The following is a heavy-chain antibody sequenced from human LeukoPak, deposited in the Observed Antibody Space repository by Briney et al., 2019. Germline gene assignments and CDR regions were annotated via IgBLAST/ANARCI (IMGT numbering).Heavy chain of an antibody. J-gene: IGHJ5*02. CDR3: ASTELDKNWFDP. CDR2: IYYSGGT. V-gene: IGHV4-38-2*02. Sequence: SETLSLTCTVSGYSISSGYYWGWIRQPPGKGLEWIGSIYYSGGTYYNPSLKGRVSISVDTSKNQFSLKLSSVTAADTAVYYCASTELDKNWFDPWGQGTLVTVSS. CDR1: GYSISSGYY. D-gene: IGHD1-1*01.